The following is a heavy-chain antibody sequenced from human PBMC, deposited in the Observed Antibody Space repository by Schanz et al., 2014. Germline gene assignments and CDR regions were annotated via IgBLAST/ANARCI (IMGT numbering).Heavy chain of an antibody. D-gene: IGHD3-22*01. CDR1: GFTFSSYG. CDR3: AKDHFGHYDSSGCSDCYYYGMDV. CDR2: ISYDGRNK. J-gene: IGHJ6*02. V-gene: IGHV3-30*18. Sequence: QVQLVESGGDVVQPGRSLRLSCAASGFTFSSYGMHWVRQAPGKGLEWVAVISYDGRNKYFADSVKGRFTISRDNSKNTLFLQVNSLRAEDTAVYYCAKDHFGHYDSSGCSDCYYYGMDVWGQGTTVTVSS.